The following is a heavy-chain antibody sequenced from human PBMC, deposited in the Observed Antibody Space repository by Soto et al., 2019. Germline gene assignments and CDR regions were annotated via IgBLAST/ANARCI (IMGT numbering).Heavy chain of an antibody. CDR2: IIPIFGTI. J-gene: IGHJ3*02. CDR1: GGTFDSNA. Sequence: QVQLVQSGTEVRKPGSSVKVSCKASGGTFDSNAISWVRLAPGQGLEWMGGIIPIFGTINNAQKFQDRVTITAXEXAXIXXMELSSLRSEDTDIYYCAREGLTFGPGAVGGAFDIWGQGTLVTVSS. D-gene: IGHD2-2*01. V-gene: IGHV1-69*12. CDR3: AREGLTFGPGAVGGAFDI.